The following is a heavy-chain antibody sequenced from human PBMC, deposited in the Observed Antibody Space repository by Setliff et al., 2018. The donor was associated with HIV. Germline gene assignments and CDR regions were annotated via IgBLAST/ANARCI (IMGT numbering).Heavy chain of an antibody. J-gene: IGHJ5*02. Sequence: AASVKVSCKASGYNFNNHGITWVRQAPGRGLEWVGWIGYNGNTNYAQKFQGRVTMTTDTSTNTAYMDLTSLKSDDTAVYYCARDPTAPSITIFGVVGATYWFDPWGPGTLVTVSS. CDR3: ARDPTAPSITIFGVVGATYWFDP. CDR2: IGYNGNT. CDR1: GYNFNNHG. V-gene: IGHV1-18*01. D-gene: IGHD3-3*01.